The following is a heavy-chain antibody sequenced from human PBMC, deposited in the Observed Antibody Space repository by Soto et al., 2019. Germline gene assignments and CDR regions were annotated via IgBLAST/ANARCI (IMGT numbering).Heavy chain of an antibody. CDR3: AIDMEEVLWFGALDAFDI. D-gene: IGHD3-10*01. J-gene: IGHJ3*02. Sequence: QVQLVESGGGVVQPGRSLRLSCAASGFTFSRYGMHWVRQAPGKGLEWVALIWYDGSNKYYADSVKGRFTISRDNSKNTLYVQMNRLRAEDTAVYYCAIDMEEVLWFGALDAFDIWGQGTMVTVSS. V-gene: IGHV3-33*01. CDR1: GFTFSRYG. CDR2: IWYDGSNK.